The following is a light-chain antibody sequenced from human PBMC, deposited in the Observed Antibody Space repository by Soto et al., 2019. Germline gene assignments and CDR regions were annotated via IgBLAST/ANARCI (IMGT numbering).Light chain of an antibody. CDR3: QQFGSPFT. J-gene: IGKJ3*01. CDR2: GAS. V-gene: IGKV3-20*01. Sequence: EIVLTQSPGTLSLSPGERATLSCRASQRVDSSYLAWYQQKPGQAPRLLIYGASSRATGIPDRFSGSGSGTDFTLTISRLEPEDFAVYYCQQFGSPFTFGPGTKVAIK. CDR1: QRVDSSY.